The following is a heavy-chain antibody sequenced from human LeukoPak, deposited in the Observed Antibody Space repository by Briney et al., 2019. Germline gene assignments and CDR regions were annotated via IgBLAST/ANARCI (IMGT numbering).Heavy chain of an antibody. D-gene: IGHD6-19*01. CDR2: INHSGST. CDR3: ARGNRRGSSVWYNY. Sequence: PSETLSLTCTVSGGSISSYYWSWIRQPPGKGLEWIGEINHSGSTNYNPSLKSRVTISVDTSKNQFSLKLSSVTAADTAVYYCARGNRRGSSVWYNYWGQGTLVTVSS. J-gene: IGHJ4*02. CDR1: GGSISSYY. V-gene: IGHV4-34*01.